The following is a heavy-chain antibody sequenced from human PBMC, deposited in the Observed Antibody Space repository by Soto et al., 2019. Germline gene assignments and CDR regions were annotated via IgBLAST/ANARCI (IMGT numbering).Heavy chain of an antibody. CDR3: AKVWDCSGGSCYSGGMDV. J-gene: IGHJ6*02. V-gene: IGHV3-23*01. D-gene: IGHD2-15*01. Sequence: GGSLRLSCAASGFTFSSYAMSWVRQAPGKGLEWVSAISGSGGSTYYADSVKGRFTISRDNSKNTLYLQMNSLRAEDTAVYYCAKVWDCSGGSCYSGGMDVRGQGTTVTVSS. CDR2: ISGSGGST. CDR1: GFTFSSYA.